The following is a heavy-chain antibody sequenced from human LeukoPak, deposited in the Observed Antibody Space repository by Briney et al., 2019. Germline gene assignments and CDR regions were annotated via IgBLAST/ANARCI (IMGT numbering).Heavy chain of an antibody. J-gene: IGHJ4*02. CDR2: INAGNGNT. CDR1: GYTFTSYA. V-gene: IGHV1-3*03. D-gene: IGHD4-17*01. Sequence: ASVKVSCKASGYTFTSYAMHWVRQAPGQRLEWMGWINAGNGNTKYSQEFQGRVNITRDTSASTAYMELSSLRSEDMAVYYCARAPEGGYGDFALDYWGQGTLVTVSS. CDR3: ARAPEGGYGDFALDY.